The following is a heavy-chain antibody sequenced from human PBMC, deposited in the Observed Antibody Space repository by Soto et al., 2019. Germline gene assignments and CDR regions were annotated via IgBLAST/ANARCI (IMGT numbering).Heavy chain of an antibody. V-gene: IGHV1-18*01. D-gene: IGHD3-22*01. Sequence: QVQLVQSGAEVKKPGASVKVSCKASGYTFTSYGISWVRQAPGQGLEWMGWISAYNGNTNYAQKLQGRVTMTTDTSTSTAYMELRSLRSDDTAVSYCARDNYYDSSGDFPDWFDPWGQGTLVTVSS. CDR1: GYTFTSYG. CDR2: ISAYNGNT. CDR3: ARDNYYDSSGDFPDWFDP. J-gene: IGHJ5*02.